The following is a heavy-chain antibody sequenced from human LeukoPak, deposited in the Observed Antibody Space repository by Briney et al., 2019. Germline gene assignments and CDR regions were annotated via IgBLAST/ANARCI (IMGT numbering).Heavy chain of an antibody. Sequence: ASVKVSCKASGYTFTSYYMHWVRQAPGQGLEWMGIINPSGGSTSYAQKFQGRVTMTRDTSTSTVYMELSSLRSEDTAVYYCARGAEWDYYDSSGYISWFDPWGQGTLVTVSS. CDR3: ARGAEWDYYDSSGYISWFDP. J-gene: IGHJ5*02. D-gene: IGHD3-22*01. V-gene: IGHV1-46*01. CDR2: INPSGGST. CDR1: GYTFTSYY.